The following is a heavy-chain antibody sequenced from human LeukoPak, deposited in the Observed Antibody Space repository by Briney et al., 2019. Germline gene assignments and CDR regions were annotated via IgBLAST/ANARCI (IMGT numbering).Heavy chain of an antibody. Sequence: SETLSLTCTVSGGSISSYYWSWIRQPAGKGLEWIGRIYTSGSTNYNPSLKSRVTMSVDTSKNQFSLKLSSVTAADTAVYYCAKGYYGSGSYEFDYWGQGTLVPVSS. CDR3: AKGYYGSGSYEFDY. D-gene: IGHD3-10*01. CDR1: GGSISSYY. V-gene: IGHV4-4*07. J-gene: IGHJ4*02. CDR2: IYTSGST.